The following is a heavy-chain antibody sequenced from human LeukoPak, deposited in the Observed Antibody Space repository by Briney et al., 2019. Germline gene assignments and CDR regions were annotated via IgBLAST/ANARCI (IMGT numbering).Heavy chain of an antibody. D-gene: IGHD3-22*01. Sequence: GESLKISCKSSGYSFTNYWIGWVRQMPGKGLEWMGIIYPGDSDTRYSPSFQGQVTISADKSISTAYLQWSSLKASDTAMYYCARYSYRGHHYDSSGIDYWGQGTLVTVSS. CDR3: ARYSYRGHHYDSSGIDY. V-gene: IGHV5-51*01. CDR1: GYSFTNYW. CDR2: IYPGDSDT. J-gene: IGHJ4*02.